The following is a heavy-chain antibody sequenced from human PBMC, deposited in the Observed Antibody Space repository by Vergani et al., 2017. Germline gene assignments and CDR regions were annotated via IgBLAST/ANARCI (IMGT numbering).Heavy chain of an antibody. CDR1: GCTFSTYA. Sequence: EVQLLESGGSLKQPGGSVRLSCAASGCTFSTYAMHWVRQAPGKGLEWVSAITESVGSTYYADDFKGRFIISRDNSRDTLYMQMNSLRPEDTATYYCVNDAGSYENFFDSWGQGTLVTVSS. D-gene: IGHD1-26*01. V-gene: IGHV3-23*01. CDR2: ITESVGST. J-gene: IGHJ4*02. CDR3: VNDAGSYENFFDS.